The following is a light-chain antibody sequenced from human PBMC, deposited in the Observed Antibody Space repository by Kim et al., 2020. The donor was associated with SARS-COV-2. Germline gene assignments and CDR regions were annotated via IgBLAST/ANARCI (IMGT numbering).Light chain of an antibody. CDR2: SNN. CDR3: ATWDDSLSGRV. V-gene: IGLV1-44*01. Sequence: GQRVTISCSGSSSNIGSNTINWYQQLPGTAPKLLIYSNNQWPSGVPDRFSGSKSGTSASLAISGLQSEDEADYYCATWDDSLSGRVFGGGTQLTVL. J-gene: IGLJ3*02. CDR1: SSNIGSNT.